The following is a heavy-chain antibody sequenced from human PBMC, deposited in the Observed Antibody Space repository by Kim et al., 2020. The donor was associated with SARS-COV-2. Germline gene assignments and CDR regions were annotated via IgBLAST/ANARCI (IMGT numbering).Heavy chain of an antibody. CDR3: ARAVRGDAFDI. J-gene: IGHJ3*02. Sequence: LSLTCAASGFTFSDYYMSWIRQAPGKGLEWVSYISSSGSTIYYADSVKGRFTISRDNAKNSLYLQMNSLRAEDTAVYYCARAVRGDAFDIWGQGTMVTVSS. CDR2: ISSSGSTI. V-gene: IGHV3-11*01. CDR1: GFTFSDYY. D-gene: IGHD3-10*02.